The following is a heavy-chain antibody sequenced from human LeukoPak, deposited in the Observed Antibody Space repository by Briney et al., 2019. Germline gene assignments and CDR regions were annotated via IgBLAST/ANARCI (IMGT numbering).Heavy chain of an antibody. V-gene: IGHV4-30-4*01. D-gene: IGHD4-17*01. CDR1: GGSFSGYY. J-gene: IGHJ5*02. Sequence: PSETLSLTCAVYGGSFSGYYWSWIRQPPGKGLEWIGYIYYSGSTYYNPSLKSRVTISVDTSKNQFSLKLSSVTAADTAVYYCARDQGRGIRGDPPLNWFDPWGQGTLVTVSS. CDR2: IYYSGST. CDR3: ARDQGRGIRGDPPLNWFDP.